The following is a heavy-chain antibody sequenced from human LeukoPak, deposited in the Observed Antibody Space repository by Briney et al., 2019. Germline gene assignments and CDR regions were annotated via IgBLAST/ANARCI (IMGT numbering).Heavy chain of an antibody. CDR3: ATPRYCSSTSCYDNWFDP. V-gene: IGHV1-69*04. CDR1: GGTFSSYA. Sequence: SVKVSCKASGGTFSSYAISWVRQAPGQGLEWMGRIIPILGIANYAQKFQGRVTITADKFTSTAYMELSSLRSEDTAVYYCATPRYCSSTSCYDNWFDPWGQGTLVTVSS. CDR2: IIPILGIA. D-gene: IGHD2-2*01. J-gene: IGHJ5*02.